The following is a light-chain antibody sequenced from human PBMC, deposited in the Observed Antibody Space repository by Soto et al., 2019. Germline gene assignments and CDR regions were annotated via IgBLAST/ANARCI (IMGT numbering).Light chain of an antibody. V-gene: IGKV1-5*01. CDR1: QSISSW. Sequence: IQMTQSPSTLSASVGDRVTITCRASQSISSWLAWYQQKPGKAPKFVIYDVSSLESGVPSRFSGSGSGTEFTLTISSLQPDDFATYYCQQYHSYPWTFGQGTKVDIK. CDR3: QQYHSYPWT. CDR2: DVS. J-gene: IGKJ1*01.